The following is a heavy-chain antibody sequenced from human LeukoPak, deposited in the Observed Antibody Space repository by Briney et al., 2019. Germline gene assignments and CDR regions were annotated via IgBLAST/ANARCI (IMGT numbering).Heavy chain of an antibody. Sequence: GGSLRLSCAASGFTFDDYAMHWVRQAPGKGLEWVSGISWNSGSIGYADSVKGRFTISRDNAKNSLYLQMNSLRAEDTALYYCAKVKGVTPKGAFDIWGQGTMVTVSS. CDR2: ISWNSGSI. J-gene: IGHJ3*02. CDR1: GFTFDDYA. V-gene: IGHV3-9*01. D-gene: IGHD2-21*02. CDR3: AKVKGVTPKGAFDI.